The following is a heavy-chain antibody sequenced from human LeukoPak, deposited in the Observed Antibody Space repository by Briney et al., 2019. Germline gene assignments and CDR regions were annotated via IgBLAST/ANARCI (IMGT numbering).Heavy chain of an antibody. Sequence: GGSLRLSCAASGFTFSSYGMHWVRQAPGKGLEWVAVISYDGSNKYYADSVKGRFTVSRDNSKNTLYLQMNSLRAEDTAVYYCAKDIMAGIYGDYVYWGQGTLVTVSS. CDR3: AKDIMAGIYGDYVY. CDR2: ISYDGSNK. D-gene: IGHD4-17*01. V-gene: IGHV3-30*18. J-gene: IGHJ4*02. CDR1: GFTFSSYG.